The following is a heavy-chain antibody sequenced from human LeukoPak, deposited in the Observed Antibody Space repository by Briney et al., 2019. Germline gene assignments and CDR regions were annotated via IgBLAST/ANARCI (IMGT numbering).Heavy chain of an antibody. CDR1: GYTFTGYY. CDR2: INPNSGGT. V-gene: IGHV1-2*02. D-gene: IGHD2-21*02. Sequence: ASVKVSCKASGYTFTGYYMHWVRQAPGQGLEWMGWINPNSGGTNYAQKFQDRVTMTRDTSISTAYMELSRLRSDDTAVYYCARGGDCGGDCYRHAYYYYMDVWGKGTTVTVSS. J-gene: IGHJ6*03. CDR3: ARGGDCGGDCYRHAYYYYMDV.